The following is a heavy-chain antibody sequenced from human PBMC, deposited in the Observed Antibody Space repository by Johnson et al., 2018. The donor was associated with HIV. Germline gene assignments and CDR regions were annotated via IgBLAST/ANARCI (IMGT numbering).Heavy chain of an antibody. V-gene: IGHV3-33*06. CDR3: AKERQLVRSFDI. D-gene: IGHD6-6*01. CDR1: GFTFSSYG. CDR2: IWYDGSNK. Sequence: QVQLVESGGGVIQPGRSLRLSCAASGFTFSSYGMHWVRQAPGKGLEWVAVIWYDGSNKYYADSVKGRFTISRDNSKNTLYLQVNSLRAEDTAMYYCAKERQLVRSFDIWGQGTMVTVSS. J-gene: IGHJ3*02.